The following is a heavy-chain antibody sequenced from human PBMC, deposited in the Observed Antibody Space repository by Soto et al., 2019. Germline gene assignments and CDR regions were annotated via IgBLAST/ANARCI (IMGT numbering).Heavy chain of an antibody. CDR1: GGSISSGGYY. Sequence: QVQLQESGPGLVKPSQTLSLTCTVSGGSISSGGYYWSWIRQHPGKGLEWIGYIYYSGSTYYNPSLKSRVTISVDTSKNQFSLKLSSVTAADTAVYYCARDFRRITMVRGAQIHDAFDIWGQGTMVTVSS. V-gene: IGHV4-31*03. J-gene: IGHJ3*02. D-gene: IGHD3-10*01. CDR2: IYYSGST. CDR3: ARDFRRITMVRGAQIHDAFDI.